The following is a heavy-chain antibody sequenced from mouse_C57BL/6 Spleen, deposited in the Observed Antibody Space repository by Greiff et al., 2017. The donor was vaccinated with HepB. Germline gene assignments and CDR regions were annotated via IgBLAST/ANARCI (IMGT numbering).Heavy chain of an antibody. CDR2: ISYDGSN. D-gene: IGHD1-1*01. J-gene: IGHJ4*01. CDR1: GYSITSGYY. V-gene: IGHV3-6*01. CDR3: ARDLDYYGSSYGAMDY. Sequence: EVKLLESGPGLVKPSQSLSLTCSVTGYSITSGYYWNWIRQFPGNKLECMGYISYDGSNNYNPTLKNRLPITRDTSKNQFFLKLNSVTTEDTATYYCARDLDYYGSSYGAMDYWGQGTSVTVSS.